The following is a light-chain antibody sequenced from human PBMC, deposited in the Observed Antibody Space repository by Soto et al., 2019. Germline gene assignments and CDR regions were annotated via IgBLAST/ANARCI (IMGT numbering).Light chain of an antibody. J-gene: IGKJ1*01. CDR3: QQYNDHSPPWT. CDR2: DAS. CDR1: QNIRAL. Sequence: DIQMTQSPSTLSASVGDRVSITCRASQNIRALLAWYQQKPGKAPKLLIYDASNLEGGVPSRFSGSGSGTEFTLTISSMQPEDFARYYCQQYNDHSPPWTFGQGTKVEFK. V-gene: IGKV1-5*01.